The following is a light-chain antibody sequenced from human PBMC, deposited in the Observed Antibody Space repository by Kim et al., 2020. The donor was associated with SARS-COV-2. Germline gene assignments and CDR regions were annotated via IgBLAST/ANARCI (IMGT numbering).Light chain of an antibody. CDR2: AVN. J-gene: IGLJ1*01. Sequence: QSALTQPASVSGSPGQSITISCTGTSSDVGGYKYVSWYQQHPGKVPKLMIYAVNERPSGVSDRFSGSKSGNTASLTISGLQGEDEADYYCSSYASTSTLYVFGTGTKVTVL. CDR3: SSYASTSTLYV. V-gene: IGLV2-14*01. CDR1: SSDVGGYKY.